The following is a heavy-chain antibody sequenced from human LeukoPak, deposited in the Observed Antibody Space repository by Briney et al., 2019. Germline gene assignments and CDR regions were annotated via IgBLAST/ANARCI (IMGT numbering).Heavy chain of an antibody. D-gene: IGHD3-10*01. CDR2: ISYDGSTK. V-gene: IGHV3-30*18. CDR1: GFTFSSYG. Sequence: GGSLRLSCAASGFTFSSYGMHWVRQAPGKGLEWVSLISYDGSTKYYADSVKGRFTISRDNSKSTLYLQLNSLRAEDTAVYYCAKDRHFYGAGTYYNLDYWGQGTLVTVSS. CDR3: AKDRHFYGAGTYYNLDY. J-gene: IGHJ4*02.